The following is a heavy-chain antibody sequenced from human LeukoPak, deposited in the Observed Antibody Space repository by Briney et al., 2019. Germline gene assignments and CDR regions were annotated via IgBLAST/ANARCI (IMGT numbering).Heavy chain of an antibody. CDR3: ARGGGDGSSSGRVLGFGIGYYFDY. CDR2: INHSGST. V-gene: IGHV4-34*01. J-gene: IGHJ4*02. CDR1: GGSFSGYY. Sequence: PSETLSLTCAVYGGSFSGYYWSWIRQPPGKGLEWIGEINHSGSTNYNPSLKSRVTISVDTSKNQFSQKLSSVTAADTAVYYCARGGGDGSSSGRVLGFGIGYYFDYWGQGTLVTVSS. D-gene: IGHD6-6*01.